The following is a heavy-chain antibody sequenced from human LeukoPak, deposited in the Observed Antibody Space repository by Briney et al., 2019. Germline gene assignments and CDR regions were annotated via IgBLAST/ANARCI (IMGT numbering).Heavy chain of an antibody. CDR1: GYTFTSYG. CDR3: ARDPLSLDYYGMDV. CDR2: ISAYNGNT. Sequence: ASVKVSCKASGYTFTSYGISWVRQAPGQGLEWMGWISAYNGNTNYAQKLQGRVTMTTDTSTSTAYMELRSLRSDDTAVYYCARDPLSLDYYGMDVWGQGTTVTVSS. J-gene: IGHJ6*02. V-gene: IGHV1-18*01.